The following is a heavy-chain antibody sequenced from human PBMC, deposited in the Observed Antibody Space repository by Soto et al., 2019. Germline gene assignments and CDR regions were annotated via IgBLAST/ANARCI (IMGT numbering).Heavy chain of an antibody. D-gene: IGHD3-10*01. CDR1: GFTFSDYY. Sequence: QVQLVESGGGLVKPGGSLRLSCAASGFTFSDYYMSWIRQAPGKGLEWVSYISSSGSTIYYADSVKGRFTISRDNAKXXXXXXXXXXXXXXTXVYYCARDAADLSGSYLGYFDYWGQGTLVTVSS. CDR3: ARDAADLSGSYLGYFDY. CDR2: ISSSGSTI. V-gene: IGHV3-11*01. J-gene: IGHJ4*02.